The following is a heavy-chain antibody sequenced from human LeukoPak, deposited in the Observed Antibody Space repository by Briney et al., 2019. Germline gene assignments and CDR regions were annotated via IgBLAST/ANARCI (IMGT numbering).Heavy chain of an antibody. J-gene: IGHJ4*02. V-gene: IGHV3-21*04. D-gene: IGHD3-22*01. Sequence: GGSLRLSCAASGFTFNNYNMNWVRQAPGKGLEWVSSIASSSGYIYYAVSVKGRFTISRDNAKNSVYLQMSSLRAEDTAVYYCVKDLIRPNYYDTDGEWDHWGQGALVTVSS. CDR2: IASSSGYI. CDR1: GFTFNNYN. CDR3: VKDLIRPNYYDTDGEWDH.